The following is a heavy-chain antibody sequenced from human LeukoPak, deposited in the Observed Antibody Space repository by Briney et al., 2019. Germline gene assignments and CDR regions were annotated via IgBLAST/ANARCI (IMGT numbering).Heavy chain of an antibody. V-gene: IGHV4-34*01. CDR1: GGSISSYY. Sequence: SETLSLTCTVSGGSISSYYWSWIRQPPGKGLEWIGEINHSGSTNYNPSLKSRVTISVDTSKNQFSLKLSSVTAADTAVYYCARGHPLLWFGELRPTFDYWGQGTLVTVSS. CDR2: INHSGST. CDR3: ARGHPLLWFGELRPTFDY. J-gene: IGHJ4*02. D-gene: IGHD3-10*01.